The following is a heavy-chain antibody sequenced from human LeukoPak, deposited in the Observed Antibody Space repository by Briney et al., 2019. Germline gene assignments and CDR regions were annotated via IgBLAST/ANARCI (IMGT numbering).Heavy chain of an antibody. V-gene: IGHV3-66*01. CDR3: AKDLGYQLLYSFYYYGMDV. Sequence: GGSLRLSCAASGFTVSNNYMSWVRQAPGKGLGWVSVIYSGGSTYYADSVKGRFTISRDNSKNTLYLQMNSLRAEDTAVYYCAKDLGYQLLYSFYYYGMDVWGQGTTVTVSS. D-gene: IGHD2-2*02. CDR2: IYSGGST. CDR1: GFTVSNNY. J-gene: IGHJ6*02.